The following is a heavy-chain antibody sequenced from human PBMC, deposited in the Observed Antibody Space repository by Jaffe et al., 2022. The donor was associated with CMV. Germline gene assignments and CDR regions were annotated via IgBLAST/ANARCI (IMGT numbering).Heavy chain of an antibody. CDR2: ISSNGGST. V-gene: IGHV3-64D*06. CDR3: VKGAITMVRGVVDY. J-gene: IGHJ4*02. Sequence: EVQLVESGGGLVQPGGSLRLSCSASGFTFSSYAMHCVRQAPGKGLEYVSAISSNGGSTYYADSVKGRFTISRDNSKNTLYLQMSSLRAEDTAVYYCVKGAITMVRGVVDYWGQGTLVTVSS. D-gene: IGHD3-10*01. CDR1: GFTFSSYA.